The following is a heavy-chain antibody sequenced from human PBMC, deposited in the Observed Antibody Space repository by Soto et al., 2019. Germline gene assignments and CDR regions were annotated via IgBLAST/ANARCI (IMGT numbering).Heavy chain of an antibody. J-gene: IGHJ4*02. Sequence: GGSLRLSCAASGFTFSSYGMHWVRQAPGKGLEWVAVISYDGSNKYYSDSVKGRFTISRDNSKNTLYLQMNSLRAEDTAVYYCAKAPPYPGHFDYWGQGTLVTVSS. CDR2: ISYDGSNK. CDR1: GFTFSSYG. V-gene: IGHV3-30*18. CDR3: AKAPPYPGHFDY.